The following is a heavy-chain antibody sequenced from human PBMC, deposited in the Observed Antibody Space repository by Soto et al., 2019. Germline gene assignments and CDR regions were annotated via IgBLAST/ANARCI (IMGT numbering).Heavy chain of an antibody. J-gene: IGHJ4*02. Sequence: EVQLVESGGGLVKPGGSLRLSCAASGFTFSSYSMNWVRQAPGKGLEWVSSISSSSSYIYYADSVKGRFTISRDNAKNSLYLQMNSLRAEDTAVYYCARDGDSSGYYYRTMPCDYWGQGTLVTVSS. CDR1: GFTFSSYS. CDR2: ISSSSSYI. CDR3: ARDGDSSGYYYRTMPCDY. D-gene: IGHD3-22*01. V-gene: IGHV3-21*01.